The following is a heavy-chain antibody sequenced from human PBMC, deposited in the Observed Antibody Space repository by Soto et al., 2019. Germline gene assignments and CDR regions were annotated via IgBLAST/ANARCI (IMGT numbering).Heavy chain of an antibody. CDR3: AGGYYGSGNDF. J-gene: IGHJ4*02. Sequence: SVKGSCKASGGTFSIYAISWVLQAPGQGLEWMGGIIPIFGTANYAQKFQGRVTITADESTSTAYMELSSLRSEDTAVYYCAGGYYGSGNDFWGQGTLVIVAS. CDR1: GGTFSIYA. D-gene: IGHD3-10*01. V-gene: IGHV1-69*13. CDR2: IIPIFGTA.